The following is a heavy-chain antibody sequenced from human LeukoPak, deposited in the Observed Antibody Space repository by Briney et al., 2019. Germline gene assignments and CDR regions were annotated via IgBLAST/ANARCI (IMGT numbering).Heavy chain of an antibody. J-gene: IGHJ3*02. Sequence: ASVKVSCKASGYTLTSYDINWVRQATGQGLEWMGWMNPNSGNTGYAQKFQGRVTMTRNTSISTAYMELSSLRSEDTAVYYCARAGGIAAAGNDAFDIWGQGTMVTVSS. CDR3: ARAGGIAAAGNDAFDI. V-gene: IGHV1-8*01. CDR1: GYTLTSYD. D-gene: IGHD6-13*01. CDR2: MNPNSGNT.